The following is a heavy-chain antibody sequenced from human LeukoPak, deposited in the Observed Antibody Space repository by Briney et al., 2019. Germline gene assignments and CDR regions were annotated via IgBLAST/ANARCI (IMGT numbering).Heavy chain of an antibody. V-gene: IGHV3-23*01. CDR1: GFTFSSYA. D-gene: IGHD3-3*01. Sequence: GGSLRLSCAASGFTFSSYAMSWVRQAPGKGLEWVSAISGSGGSTYYADSVKGRFTISRDNSKNTLYLQMNSLRAEDTAVYYCAKDRYDFWSGYYTLYYYYYSMDVWGQGTTVTVSS. J-gene: IGHJ6*02. CDR3: AKDRYDFWSGYYTLYYYYYSMDV. CDR2: ISGSGGST.